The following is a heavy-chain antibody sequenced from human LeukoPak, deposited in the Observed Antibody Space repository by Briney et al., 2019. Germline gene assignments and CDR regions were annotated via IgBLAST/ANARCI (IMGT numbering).Heavy chain of an antibody. Sequence: SETLSLTCTVSGGSISSYYWGWIRQPAGKGLEWIGRIYTSGSTNYNPSLKSRVTMAVDTSKNQFPLRLTSVTAADTAVYYCAREGEPGAFDIWGQGTMVTVSS. CDR1: GGSISSYY. CDR3: AREGEPGAFDI. CDR2: IYTSGST. D-gene: IGHD1-14*01. V-gene: IGHV4-4*07. J-gene: IGHJ3*02.